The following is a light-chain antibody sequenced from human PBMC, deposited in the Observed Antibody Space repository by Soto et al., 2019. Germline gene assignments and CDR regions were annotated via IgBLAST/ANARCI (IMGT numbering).Light chain of an antibody. CDR1: QSISSW. CDR3: QQYNSYPPT. Sequence: IRMTQSPSTLSASVGDRVTITCRASQSISSWLAWYQQKPGKAPKLLIYKSASLESGVPSRSSGSGSGTEFTLTISSLQPDDFATDYGQQYNSYPPTFGQGTKLEIK. V-gene: IGKV1-5*03. J-gene: IGKJ2*01. CDR2: KSA.